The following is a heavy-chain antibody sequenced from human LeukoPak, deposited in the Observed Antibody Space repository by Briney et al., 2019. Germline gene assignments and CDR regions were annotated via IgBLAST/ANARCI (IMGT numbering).Heavy chain of an antibody. D-gene: IGHD6-19*01. V-gene: IGHV3-30*18. CDR2: LSYDEKNK. J-gene: IGHJ4*02. CDR1: GFTFSSYS. Sequence: GGSLRLSCAASGFTFSSYSMNWVRQAPGKGLEWVAVLSYDEKNKYYADSVKGRFTISRDNSKNTLFLQMSSLRAEDTAVYYCAKSHSSGWFFEYWGQGTLVTVSS. CDR3: AKSHSSGWFFEY.